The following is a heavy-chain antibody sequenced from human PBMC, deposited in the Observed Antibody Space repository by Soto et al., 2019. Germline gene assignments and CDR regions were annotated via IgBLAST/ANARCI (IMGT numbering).Heavy chain of an antibody. J-gene: IGHJ4*02. CDR2: ISAYNGNT. V-gene: IGHV1-18*01. CDR3: ARGVAVAGRGFIRKYSFDY. CDR1: GYTFTSYG. Sequence: QVQLVQSGAEVKKPGASVKVSCKASGYTFTSYGISWVRQAPGQGLEWMGWISAYNGNTNYAQKLQGRVTMTTDTSTSTAYMELRSLRSDDTAVYYCARGVAVAGRGFIRKYSFDYWGQGTLVTVSS. D-gene: IGHD6-19*01.